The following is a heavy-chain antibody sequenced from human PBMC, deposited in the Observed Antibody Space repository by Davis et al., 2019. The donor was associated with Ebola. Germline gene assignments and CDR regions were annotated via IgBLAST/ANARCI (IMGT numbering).Heavy chain of an antibody. D-gene: IGHD3-16*01. V-gene: IGHV1-46*01. CDR3: AKVPYTTIIRVYFDY. CDR1: GYTFTSYY. CDR2: INPSGGST. J-gene: IGHJ4*02. Sequence: ASVKVSCQASGYTFTSYYMHWVRQAPGQGLEWMGIINPSGGSTSYAQKFQGRVTMTRDMSTSTVYMELSSLRAEDTAVYYCAKVPYTTIIRVYFDYWGQGTLVTVSS.